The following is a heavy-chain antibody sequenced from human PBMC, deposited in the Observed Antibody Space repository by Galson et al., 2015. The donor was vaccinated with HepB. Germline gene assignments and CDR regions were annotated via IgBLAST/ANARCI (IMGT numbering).Heavy chain of an antibody. J-gene: IGHJ4*02. V-gene: IGHV1-69*13. CDR3: ARGPFRVEQQLVIYYFDY. CDR2: IIPIFGTA. CDR1: GGTFSSYA. D-gene: IGHD6-13*01. Sequence: SVKVSCKASGGTFSSYAISWVRQAPGQGLEWMGGIIPIFGTANYAQKFQGRVTITADESTSTAYMELSSLRSDDTAVYYCARGPFRVEQQLVIYYFDYWGQGTLVTVSS.